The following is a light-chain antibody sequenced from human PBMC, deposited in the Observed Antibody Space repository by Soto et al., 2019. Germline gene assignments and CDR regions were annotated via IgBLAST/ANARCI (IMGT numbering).Light chain of an antibody. J-gene: IGKJ2*01. CDR3: QHYNSSPMYT. V-gene: IGKV1-5*03. CDR2: KAS. CDR1: QGISSG. Sequence: DIQMTQSPSTLSESVGDRFTITCRASQGISSGLAWFQQKPGKAPKLLIFKASFLETGVPSRFSGTGSGTEFTLTISSLQPDDFATYYCQHYNSSPMYTFGQGTKLEIK.